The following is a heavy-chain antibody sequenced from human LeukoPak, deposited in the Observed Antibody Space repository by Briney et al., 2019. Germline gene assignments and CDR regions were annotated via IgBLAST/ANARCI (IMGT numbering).Heavy chain of an antibody. CDR2: MNPNSGNT. Sequence: ASVKVSCKASGYTFTTYDINWVRQATGQGLEWMGWMNPNSGNTGYAQKFQGRVTMTGNTSITTAYMELSSLRSEDTAVYYCARARQAGFLVVVAATSDDAFDIWGQGTMVTISS. D-gene: IGHD2-15*01. V-gene: IGHV1-8*01. J-gene: IGHJ3*02. CDR3: ARARQAGFLVVVAATSDDAFDI. CDR1: GYTFTTYD.